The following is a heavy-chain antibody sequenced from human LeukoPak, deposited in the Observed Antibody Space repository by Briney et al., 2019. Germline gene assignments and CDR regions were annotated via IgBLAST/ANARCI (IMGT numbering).Heavy chain of an antibody. Sequence: PSETLSLTCTVSGGSISSGGYYWSWIRQPPGKGLEWIGYIYHSGSTYYNPSLKSRVTISVDRSKNQFSLKLSSVTAADTAVYYCARAVAPAHAFDIWGQGTVVTVSS. CDR3: ARAVAPAHAFDI. CDR1: GGSISSGGYY. CDR2: IYHSGST. D-gene: IGHD2-21*01. V-gene: IGHV4-30-2*01. J-gene: IGHJ3*02.